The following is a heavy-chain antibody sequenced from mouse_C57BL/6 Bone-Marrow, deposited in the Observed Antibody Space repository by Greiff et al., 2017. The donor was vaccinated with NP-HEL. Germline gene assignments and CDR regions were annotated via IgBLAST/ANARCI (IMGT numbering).Heavy chain of an antibody. J-gene: IGHJ1*03. CDR2: IYPRSGNT. CDR1: GYTFTSYG. D-gene: IGHD1-1*01. CDR3: ARKGVYGSSFFRYFDV. Sequence: LQQSGAELARPGASVKLSCKASGYTFTSYGISWVKQRTGQGLEWIGEIYPRSGNTYYNEKFKGKATLTADKSSSTAYMELRSLTSEDSAVYFCARKGVYGSSFFRYFDVWGTGTTVTVSS. V-gene: IGHV1-81*01.